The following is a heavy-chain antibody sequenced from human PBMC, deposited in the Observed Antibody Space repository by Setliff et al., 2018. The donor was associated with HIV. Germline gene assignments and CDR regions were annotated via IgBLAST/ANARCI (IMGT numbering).Heavy chain of an antibody. CDR1: GYTFTGHY. CDR2: VNPNSGDA. Sequence: GASVKVSCKASGYTFTGHYLHWVRQAPGQGLEWLGWVNPNSGDAIYAQNFQGRVTMTGDTSINAAYMELRGLRSDDTAVYYCARNFGLSPSGEYYYYYGMDIWGQGTTVTVSS. D-gene: IGHD1-26*01. J-gene: IGHJ6*02. CDR3: ARNFGLSPSGEYYYYYGMDI. V-gene: IGHV1-2*02.